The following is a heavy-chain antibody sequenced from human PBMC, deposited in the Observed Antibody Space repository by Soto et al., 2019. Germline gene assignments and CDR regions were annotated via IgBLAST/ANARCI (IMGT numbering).Heavy chain of an antibody. D-gene: IGHD2-8*01. V-gene: IGHV1-24*01. CDR3: ATVKSLMVYAVVQYYFDY. Sequence: ASVKVSCKVSGYTLTELSIHWVRRAPGKGLEWMGGFDPEDGETIYAQKFQGRVTMTEDTSTDTAYMELSSLRSEDTAVYYCATVKSLMVYAVVQYYFDYWGQGTLVTVSS. CDR1: GYTLTELS. J-gene: IGHJ4*02. CDR2: FDPEDGET.